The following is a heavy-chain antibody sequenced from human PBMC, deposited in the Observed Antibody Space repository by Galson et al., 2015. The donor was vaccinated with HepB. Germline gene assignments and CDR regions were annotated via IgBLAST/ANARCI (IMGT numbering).Heavy chain of an antibody. J-gene: IGHJ5*02. CDR1: GYTFTSYY. CDR2: INPSGGST. D-gene: IGHD2-15*01. CDR3: AREGVVVVAEKQYNWFDP. Sequence: SVKVSCKASGYTFTSYYMHWVRQAPGQGLEWMGIINPSGGSTSYAQKLQGRVTMTRDTSTSTVYMELSSLRSEDTAVYYCAREGVVVVAEKQYNWFDPWGQGTLVTVSS. V-gene: IGHV1-46*04.